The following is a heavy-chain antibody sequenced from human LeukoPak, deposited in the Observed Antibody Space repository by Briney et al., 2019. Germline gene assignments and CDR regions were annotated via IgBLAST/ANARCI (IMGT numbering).Heavy chain of an antibody. D-gene: IGHD6-6*01. CDR3: AKGGPLEYSSSSPYYYYGMDV. J-gene: IGHJ6*02. CDR2: INHSGST. Sequence: PSETLSLTCAVYGGSFSGYYWSWIRQPPGKGLEWIGEINHSGSTNYNPSLKSRVTISVDTSKNQFSLKLSSVTAADTAVYYCAKGGPLEYSSSSPYYYYGMDVWGQGTTVTVSS. V-gene: IGHV4-34*01. CDR1: GGSFSGYY.